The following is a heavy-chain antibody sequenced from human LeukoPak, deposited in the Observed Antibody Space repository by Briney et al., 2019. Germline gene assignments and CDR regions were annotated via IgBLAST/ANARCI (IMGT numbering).Heavy chain of an antibody. CDR2: FDPEDGET. CDR1: GYTLTELS. CDR3: ATLPPYYYDSSGRNSY. D-gene: IGHD3-22*01. V-gene: IGHV1-24*01. Sequence: GASVKVSCKVSGYTLTELSMHWVRQAPGKGLEWMGGFDPEDGETIYAQKFQGRVTMTEDTSTDTAYTELSSLRSEDTAVYYCATLPPYYYDSSGRNSYWGQGTLVTVSS. J-gene: IGHJ4*02.